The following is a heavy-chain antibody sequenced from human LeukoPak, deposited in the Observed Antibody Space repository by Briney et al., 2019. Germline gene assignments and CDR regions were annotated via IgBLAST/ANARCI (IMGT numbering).Heavy chain of an antibody. CDR3: ARGSSTSLDAFDI. D-gene: IGHD2-2*01. CDR1: GGSISSGSYY. CDR2: IYTSGST. J-gene: IGHJ3*02. V-gene: IGHV4-61*02. Sequence: PSQTLSLTCTVSGGSISSGSYYWSWIRRPAGKGLEWIGRIYTSGSTNYNPSLKSRVTISVDTSKNQFSLKLSSVTAADTAVYYCARGSSTSLDAFDIWGQGTMVTVSS.